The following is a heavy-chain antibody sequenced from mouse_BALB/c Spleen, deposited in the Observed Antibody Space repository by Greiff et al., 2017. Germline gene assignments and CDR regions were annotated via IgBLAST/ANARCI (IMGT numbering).Heavy chain of an antibody. CDR1: GYTFTSYT. V-gene: IGHV1-4*01. D-gene: IGHD2-2*01. Sequence: QVHVKQSGAELARPGASVKMSCKASGYTFTSYTMHWVKQRPGQGLEWIGYINPSSGYTNYNQKFKDKATLTADKSSSTAYMQLSSLTSEDSAVYYCARWLPYYYAMDYWGQGTSVTVSS. CDR2: INPSSGYT. CDR3: ARWLPYYYAMDY. J-gene: IGHJ4*01.